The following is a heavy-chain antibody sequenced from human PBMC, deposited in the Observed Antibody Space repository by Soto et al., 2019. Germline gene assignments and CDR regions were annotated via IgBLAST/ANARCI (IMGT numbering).Heavy chain of an antibody. Sequence: GGSLRLSCAASGYSITIHGMHWVRQAPGKGLEWVALIWSHGTDQYYADSVRGRFTVSRDTSTNTVFLQMHSLRADDTATYYCGKDIGSGSIDYWGQGTPVTVSS. V-gene: IGHV3-33*02. CDR1: GYSITIHG. J-gene: IGHJ4*02. CDR3: GKDIGSGSIDY. CDR2: IWSHGTDQ. D-gene: IGHD1-1*01.